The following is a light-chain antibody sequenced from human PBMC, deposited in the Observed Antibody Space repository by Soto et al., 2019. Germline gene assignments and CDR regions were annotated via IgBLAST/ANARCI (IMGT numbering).Light chain of an antibody. V-gene: IGLV1-47*01. CDR3: NSYASVNSPVL. CDR2: RNN. Sequence: QSVLTQPPSASGTPGQRVTISCSGSSSNIGSEYVVWYQHLPGTAPKLLIYRNNQRPSGVPDRFVGSKSGTSASLAISGLRSEDEADYYCNSYASVNSPVLFGGGTKLTVL. CDR1: SSNIGSEY. J-gene: IGLJ2*01.